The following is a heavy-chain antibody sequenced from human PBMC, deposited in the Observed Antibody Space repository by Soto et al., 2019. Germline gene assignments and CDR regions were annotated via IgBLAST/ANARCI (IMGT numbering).Heavy chain of an antibody. CDR2: I. D-gene: IGHD6-19*01. V-gene: IGHV3-21*01. Sequence: EVQLVESGGGLVKPGGSLRLSCAASGFTFSSYSMNWVRQAPGKGLEWVSTIVKGRFTISRDNAKNSLYLQMNSLRAEDTAVYYCASGQWPPNDYWGQGTLVTVSS. J-gene: IGHJ4*02. CDR3: ASGQWPPNDY. CDR1: GFTFSSYS.